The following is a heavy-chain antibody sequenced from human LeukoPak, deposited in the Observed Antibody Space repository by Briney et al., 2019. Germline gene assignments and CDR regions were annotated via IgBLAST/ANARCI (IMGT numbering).Heavy chain of an antibody. CDR1: GLTFRSYS. J-gene: IGHJ4*02. Sequence: KSGGSRSLSCEASGLTFRSYSMNWVRQAPGKGLGWVSSIIIISSYIYYADSVKGRFTISRDNAKNSLYLQMNSLRAEDTAVYYCARDQDRITIFGVVTPSAFDYWGQGTLVTVSS. V-gene: IGHV3-21*01. CDR2: IIIISSYI. D-gene: IGHD3-3*01. CDR3: ARDQDRITIFGVVTPSAFDY.